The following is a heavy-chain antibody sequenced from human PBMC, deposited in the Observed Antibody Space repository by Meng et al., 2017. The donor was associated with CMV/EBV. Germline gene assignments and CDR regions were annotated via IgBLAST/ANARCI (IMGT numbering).Heavy chain of an antibody. V-gene: IGHV4-59*01. J-gene: IGHJ4*02. Sequence: GSLRLSCTVSGVSIGTYYWNWIRQSPGKGLEWLGYVSNGGSTNYNPSLKNRVTISVDNSKTHFSLRLNSVTAADTAVYYCARFHYGCSGTTCYAKYFDYWGQGALVTVSS. CDR1: GVSIGTYY. CDR2: VSNGGST. D-gene: IGHD2-2*01. CDR3: ARFHYGCSGTTCYAKYFDY.